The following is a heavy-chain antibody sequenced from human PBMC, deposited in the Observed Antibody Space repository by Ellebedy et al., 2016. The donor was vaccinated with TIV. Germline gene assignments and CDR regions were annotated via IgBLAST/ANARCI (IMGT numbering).Heavy chain of an antibody. D-gene: IGHD6-19*01. J-gene: IGHJ4*02. V-gene: IGHV1-69*13. CDR1: GGTFSSYA. Sequence: SVKVSCXASGGTFSSYAISWVRQAPGQGLEWMGGIIPIFGTANYAQKFQGRVTITADESTSTAYMELSSLRSEDTAVYYCAREEPIAVAGWYYWGQGTLVTVSS. CDR3: AREEPIAVAGWYY. CDR2: IIPIFGTA.